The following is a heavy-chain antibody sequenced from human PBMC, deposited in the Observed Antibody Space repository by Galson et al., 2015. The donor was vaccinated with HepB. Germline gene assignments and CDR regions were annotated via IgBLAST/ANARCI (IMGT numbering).Heavy chain of an antibody. V-gene: IGHV1-18*01. Sequence: SVKVSCKASGYTFTHYGISWVRQAPGQGLEWMGWISAYNGYTNYEQKFQGRVTMTTDTSTNTAYMALRSLRSDDTAVYYCARVVRGGASYFDYWVQGTLVTVSS. CDR2: ISAYNGYT. D-gene: IGHD4-23*01. CDR3: ARVVRGGASYFDY. CDR1: GYTFTHYG. J-gene: IGHJ4*02.